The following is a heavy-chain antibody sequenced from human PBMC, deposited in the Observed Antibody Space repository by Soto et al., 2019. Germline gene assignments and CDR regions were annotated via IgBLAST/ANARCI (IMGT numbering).Heavy chain of an antibody. Sequence: GGSLRLSCAASGFTFSSYAMHWVRQAPGKGLEWVAVISYDGSNKYYADSVKGRFTISRDNSKNTLYLQMNSLRAEDTAVYYCAKVAHLLNDYFDYWGQGTLVTVSS. CDR2: ISYDGSNK. CDR3: AKVAHLLNDYFDY. J-gene: IGHJ4*02. V-gene: IGHV3-30-3*01. D-gene: IGHD2-21*01. CDR1: GFTFSSYA.